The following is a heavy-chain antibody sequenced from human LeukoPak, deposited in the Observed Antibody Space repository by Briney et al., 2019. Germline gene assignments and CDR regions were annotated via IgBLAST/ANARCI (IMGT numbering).Heavy chain of an antibody. CDR2: IYHSGST. V-gene: IGHV4-4*02. J-gene: IGHJ4*02. D-gene: IGHD3-22*01. CDR3: ARVPSYYYDSSGYYKDY. Sequence: SGTLSLTCAVSGGSISSSNWWSWVRQPPGKGLEWIGEIYHSGSTNYNPSLKSRVTISVDKSKNQFSLKLSSVTAADTAVYYCARVPSYYYDSSGYYKDYWGQGTLVTVSS. CDR1: GGSISSSNW.